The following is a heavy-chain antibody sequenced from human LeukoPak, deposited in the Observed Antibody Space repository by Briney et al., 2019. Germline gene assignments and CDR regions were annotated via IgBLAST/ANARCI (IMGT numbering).Heavy chain of an antibody. CDR3: ARPLAPRYNWNDLGFDP. CDR2: ISAYNGNT. D-gene: IGHD1-20*01. CDR1: GYTFTSYG. V-gene: IGHV1-18*01. J-gene: IGHJ5*02. Sequence: GASVKVSCKASGYTFTSYGISWVRQAPGQGLEWMGWISAYNGNTNYAQKLQGRVTMTTDTSTSTAYMELRSLRSDDTAVYYCARPLAPRYNWNDLGFDPWGQGTLVTVSS.